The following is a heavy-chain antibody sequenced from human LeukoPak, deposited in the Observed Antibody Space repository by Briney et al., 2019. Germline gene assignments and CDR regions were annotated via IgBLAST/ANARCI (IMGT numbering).Heavy chain of an antibody. D-gene: IGHD3-22*01. CDR1: GFTFSSYS. CDR2: ISSSSSYI. J-gene: IGHJ3*02. V-gene: IGHV3-21*01. Sequence: GGSLRLSCAASGFTFSSYSMNWVRQAPGKGLEWASSISSSSSYIYYADSVKGRFTISRDNAKNSLYLQMNSLRAEDTAVYYCARDYYDSSGYYPPNAFDIWGQGTMVTVSS. CDR3: ARDYYDSSGYYPPNAFDI.